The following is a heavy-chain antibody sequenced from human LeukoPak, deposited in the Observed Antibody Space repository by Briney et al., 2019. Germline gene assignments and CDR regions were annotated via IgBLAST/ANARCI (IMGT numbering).Heavy chain of an antibody. V-gene: IGHV3-23*01. Sequence: GGSLRLSCVVSGFTFSSYAMSWVRQAPGKGLEWVSGISGSGGSTYYADSVKGRFTISRDNPKNSLYLQMNSLRAEDTALYYCARDAHYYDSSGYDKFDYWGQGTLVTVSS. J-gene: IGHJ4*02. D-gene: IGHD3-22*01. CDR2: ISGSGGST. CDR3: ARDAHYYDSSGYDKFDY. CDR1: GFTFSSYA.